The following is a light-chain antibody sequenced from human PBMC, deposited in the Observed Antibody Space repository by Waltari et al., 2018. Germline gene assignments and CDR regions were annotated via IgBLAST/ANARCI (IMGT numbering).Light chain of an antibody. CDR2: KAS. CDR3: QQSYDTPYT. Sequence: DIQMTQSPSTLSASVGDRVTITCRASQSIGNWLAWYQQKPGKAPKLLIYKASILESGVPSRFSGSGSGTDFSLTITGLQPEDFAVYYCQQSYDTPYTFGQGTNLEIK. V-gene: IGKV1-5*03. J-gene: IGKJ2*01. CDR1: QSIGNW.